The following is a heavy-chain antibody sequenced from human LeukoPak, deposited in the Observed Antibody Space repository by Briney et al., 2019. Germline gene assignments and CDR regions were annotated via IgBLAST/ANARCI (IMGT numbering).Heavy chain of an antibody. V-gene: IGHV3-30*02. CDR3: AKDRGQQSADFDY. J-gene: IGHJ4*02. D-gene: IGHD6-13*01. CDR1: GFTISSYG. Sequence: PGGSLRLSCAASGFTISSYGMHWVRQAPGKGLEWVAFIRYDGSNKYYADSVKGRFTISRDNSKNTLYLQMNSLRAEDTAVYYCAKDRGQQSADFDYWGQGTLVTVSS. CDR2: IRYDGSNK.